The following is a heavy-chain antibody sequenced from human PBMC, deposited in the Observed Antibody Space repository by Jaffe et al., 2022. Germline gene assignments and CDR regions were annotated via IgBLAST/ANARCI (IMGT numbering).Heavy chain of an antibody. Sequence: QVQLVESGGGVVQPGGSLRLSCAASGFTFSSYGMHWVRQAPGKGLEWVAFIRYDGSNKYYADSVKGRFTISRDNSKNTLYLQMNSLRAEDTAVYYCAKDLAVAGLGDDDYWGQGTLVTVSS. CDR3: AKDLAVAGLGDDDY. CDR2: IRYDGSNK. D-gene: IGHD6-19*01. J-gene: IGHJ4*02. CDR1: GFTFSSYG. V-gene: IGHV3-30*02.